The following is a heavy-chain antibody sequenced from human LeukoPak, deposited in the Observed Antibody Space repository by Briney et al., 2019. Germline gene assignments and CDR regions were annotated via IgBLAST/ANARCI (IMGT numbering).Heavy chain of an antibody. Sequence: GGSLRLSCAASDFVFSDYYMSWVRQAPGKGLEWVSYISSSGDSIYYADSVKGRFTISRDNAKNSLYLQMNSLRAEDTAVYYCAREGGTRVFRHGMDVWGQGTTVTVSS. V-gene: IGHV3-11*01. J-gene: IGHJ6*02. CDR3: AREGGTRVFRHGMDV. CDR1: DFVFSDYY. D-gene: IGHD2-21*01. CDR2: ISSSGDSI.